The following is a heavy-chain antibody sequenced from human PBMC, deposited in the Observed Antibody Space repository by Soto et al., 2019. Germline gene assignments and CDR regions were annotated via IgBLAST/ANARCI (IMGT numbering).Heavy chain of an antibody. J-gene: IGHJ2*01. CDR3: ARVLRPTYGSGLRSLYWYFEL. D-gene: IGHD6-19*01. Sequence: QVQLVQSGAEVKKPGSSVKVSCKASGGTFNSYALTWVRQAPGHGLEWMGGIIPIFRSTNYAQKFQGRVTITSNRSTSTDYMELSSLRSDATAVYYCARVLRPTYGSGLRSLYWYFELRGRGTLVTVSS. CDR1: GGTFNSYA. CDR2: IIPIFRST. V-gene: IGHV1-69*06.